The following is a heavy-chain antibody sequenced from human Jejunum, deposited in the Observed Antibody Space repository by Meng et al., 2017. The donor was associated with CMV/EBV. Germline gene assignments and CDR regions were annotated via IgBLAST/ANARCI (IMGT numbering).Heavy chain of an antibody. D-gene: IGHD3-10*01. V-gene: IGHV4-4*07. J-gene: IGHJ4*02. CDR1: GGSINNHY. CDR3: AGGSGESTGEGFDY. Sequence: QVHTQESGPGLAEPSETLSLTCTVPGGSINNHYLGWIRQSPWKGLEWIGLIYTRDNTNYNPSLKSRVTMSIDPSKNQFSLNLYSVTAADTAVYYCAGGSGESTGEGFDYWGQGTLVTVSS. CDR2: IYTRDNT.